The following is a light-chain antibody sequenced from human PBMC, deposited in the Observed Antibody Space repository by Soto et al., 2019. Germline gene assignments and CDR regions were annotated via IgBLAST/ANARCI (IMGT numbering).Light chain of an antibody. Sequence: QSVLTQPASVSGSPGQSITISCTGTSSDVGIYNLVSWYQQFPGIAPKVIIYEGSKRPSGVSSRFSGSKSGNTASLTISGLQAEDEADYYCCSYAGGSARVVFGEGTKLTVL. CDR2: EGS. J-gene: IGLJ2*01. CDR1: SSDVGIYNL. V-gene: IGLV2-23*01. CDR3: CSYAGGSARVV.